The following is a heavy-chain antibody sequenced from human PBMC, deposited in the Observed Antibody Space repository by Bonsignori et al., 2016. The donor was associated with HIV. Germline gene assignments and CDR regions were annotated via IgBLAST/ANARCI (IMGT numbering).Heavy chain of an antibody. V-gene: IGHV3-74*01. CDR3: ARXCTTTSCYAED. Sequence: EVQLVESGGGLVQPGGSLRLSCAASGFTFSGYWMHWVRQAPGEGLVWVSRINTDASGINYADSVKGRFTISRDNARNTLYLQMNSLRVEDTAVYYCARXCTTTSCYAEDWGQGTLV. CDR2: INTDASGI. D-gene: IGHD2-2*01. CDR1: GFTFSGYW. J-gene: IGHJ4*02.